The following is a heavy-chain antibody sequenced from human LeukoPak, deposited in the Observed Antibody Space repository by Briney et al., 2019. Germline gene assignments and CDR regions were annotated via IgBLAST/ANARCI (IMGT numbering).Heavy chain of an antibody. CDR2: IYYSGST. V-gene: IGHV4-59*08. D-gene: IGHD6-13*01. J-gene: IGHJ5*02. CDR1: GGSISSYY. CDR3: AGRRHLLSYSSAKGFDP. Sequence: SETLSLTCTVSGGSISSYYWSWIRQPPGKGLEWIGYIYYSGSTNYNPSLKSRVTISVDTSKNQFSLKLNSVTAADTAVYYCAGRRHLLSYSSAKGFDPWGQGTLVTVSS.